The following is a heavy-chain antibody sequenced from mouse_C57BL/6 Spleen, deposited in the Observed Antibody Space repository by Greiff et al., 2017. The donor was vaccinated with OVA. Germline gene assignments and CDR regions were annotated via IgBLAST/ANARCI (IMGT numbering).Heavy chain of an antibody. CDR3: ARGTTVVATRYFDV. J-gene: IGHJ1*03. Sequence: QVQLKQSGAELVKPGASVKMSCKASGYTFTSYWITWVKQRPGQGLEWIGDIYPGSGSTNYNEKFKSKATLTVDTSSSTAYMQLSSLTSEDSAVYYCARGTTVVATRYFDVWGTGTTVTVSS. V-gene: IGHV1-55*01. CDR1: GYTFTSYW. D-gene: IGHD1-1*01. CDR2: IYPGSGST.